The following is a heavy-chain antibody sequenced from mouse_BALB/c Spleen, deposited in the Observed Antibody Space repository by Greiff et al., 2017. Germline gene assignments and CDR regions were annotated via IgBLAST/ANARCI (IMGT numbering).Heavy chain of an antibody. CDR2: IYPGNVNT. V-gene: IGHV1S56*01. J-gene: IGHJ2*01. Sequence: QVQLKQSGPELVKPGASVRISCKASGYTFTSYYIHWVKQRPGQGLEWIGWIYPGNVNTKYNEKFKGKATLTADKSSSTAYMQLSSLTSEDSAVYFCARQRDYGNPLDYWGQGTTLTVSS. D-gene: IGHD2-1*01. CDR1: GYTFTSYY. CDR3: ARQRDYGNPLDY.